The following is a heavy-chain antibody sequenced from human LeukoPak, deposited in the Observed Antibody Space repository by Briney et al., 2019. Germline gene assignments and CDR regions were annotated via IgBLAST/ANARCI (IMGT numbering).Heavy chain of an antibody. Sequence: GASVKVSCKASGYTFTSHGISWVRQAPGQGLEWMGGIIPIFGTANYAQKLQGRVTMTTDTSTSIAYMELRSLRSDDTAVYYCAREGSPFYYYYMDVWGKGTTVTVSS. D-gene: IGHD2-15*01. CDR2: IIPIFGTA. CDR1: GYTFTSHG. J-gene: IGHJ6*03. V-gene: IGHV1-18*01. CDR3: AREGSPFYYYYMDV.